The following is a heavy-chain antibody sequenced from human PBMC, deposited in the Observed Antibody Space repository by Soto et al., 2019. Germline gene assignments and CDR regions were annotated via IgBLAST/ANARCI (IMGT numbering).Heavy chain of an antibody. V-gene: IGHV1-69*13. CDR1: GGTFSSYA. CDR2: IIPIFGTA. CDR3: AREGPITGTTGPTLDP. D-gene: IGHD1-7*01. J-gene: IGHJ5*02. Sequence: ASVKVSCKASGGTFSSYAISWVRQAPGQGLEWMGGIIPIFGTANYAQKFQGRVTITADESTSTAHMELSSLRSEDTAVYYCAREGPITGTTGPTLDPWGQGTLVTVSS.